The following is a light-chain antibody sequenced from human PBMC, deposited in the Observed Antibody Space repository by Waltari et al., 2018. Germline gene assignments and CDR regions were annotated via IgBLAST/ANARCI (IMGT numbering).Light chain of an antibody. CDR3: SSYTSSGDTLI. J-gene: IGLJ2*01. CDR1: SSDIGGYNR. CDR2: EGN. Sequence: QSALTQPPSVSGSPGQSVTISCTGTSSDIGGYNRVSWYQQSPGTAPKLIRYEGNFRPSGVPDRFSGSKSGYTASLTISGLQAEDEAQYYCSSYTSSGDTLIFGGGTDLTVL. V-gene: IGLV2-18*02.